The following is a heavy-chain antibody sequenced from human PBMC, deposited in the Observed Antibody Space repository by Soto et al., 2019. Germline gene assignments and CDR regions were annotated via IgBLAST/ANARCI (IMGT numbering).Heavy chain of an antibody. Sequence: QITLKESGPTLVKPTQTLTLTCTFSGFSLSTSGVGVGWIRQPPGKALEWLALIYWDDDKRYSPSLKSRLTITKDTYKNQVVLTMTSMDPVDTATYYCAHLFPIQLWSQTGVWFDPWGQGTLVTVSS. V-gene: IGHV2-5*02. CDR2: IYWDDDK. CDR3: AHLFPIQLWSQTGVWFDP. CDR1: GFSLSTSGVG. D-gene: IGHD5-18*01. J-gene: IGHJ5*02.